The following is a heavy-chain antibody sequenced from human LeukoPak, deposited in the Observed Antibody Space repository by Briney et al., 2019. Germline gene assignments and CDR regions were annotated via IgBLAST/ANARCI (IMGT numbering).Heavy chain of an antibody. Sequence: SQTLSLTCTVSGGSISSCSYYWSCIRQPTGKGLDWAGRINTSGTNNSNPSLKRRVTISVDTSKHQFSLKLSSVTAADTAVYYCARASLIKVVPAAPGYYFDYWGQGTLVTVSS. V-gene: IGHV4-61*02. D-gene: IGHD2-2*01. CDR1: GGSISSCSYY. CDR2: INTSGTN. CDR3: ARASLIKVVPAAPGYYFDY. J-gene: IGHJ4*02.